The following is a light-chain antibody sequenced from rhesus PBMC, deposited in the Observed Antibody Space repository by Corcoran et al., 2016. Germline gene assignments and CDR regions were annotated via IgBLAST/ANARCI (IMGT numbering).Light chain of an antibody. Sequence: QSAPTQPPSVSGSPGQSVTISCTGTSSDIGGYNYVSWYQQHPGKAPKLMIYGVTNRPSGVSDRFSASKSGNTASLTISGPQAEDEADYYCCSYTTSSTYIFGAGTRLTVL. CDR3: CSYTTSSTYI. V-gene: IGLV2S7*01. J-gene: IGLJ1*01. CDR1: SSDIGGYNY. CDR2: GVT.